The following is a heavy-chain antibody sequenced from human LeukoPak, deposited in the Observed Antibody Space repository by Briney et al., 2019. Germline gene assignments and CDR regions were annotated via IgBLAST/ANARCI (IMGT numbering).Heavy chain of an antibody. V-gene: IGHV5-51*01. CDR1: GYSFTSPW. CDR2: IYPGDSDT. Sequence: GESLKISCKGFGYSFTSPWIGWVRQMPGKGLEWMGIIYPGDSDTRYSPSFQGQVTISAEKSISTAYLQWNSLKASDTAMYYCARPLSSRGGYFDYWGQGTLVTVSS. CDR3: ARPLSSRGGYFDY. D-gene: IGHD2-15*01. J-gene: IGHJ4*02.